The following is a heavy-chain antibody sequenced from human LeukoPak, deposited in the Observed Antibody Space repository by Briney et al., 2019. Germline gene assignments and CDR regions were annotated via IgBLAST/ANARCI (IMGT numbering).Heavy chain of an antibody. V-gene: IGHV1-46*02. CDR3: ARGDIVVVPAANRGFDP. J-gene: IGHJ5*02. CDR1: GYSFNSHH. CDR2: NFFHDGTT. D-gene: IGHD2-2*01. Sequence: ASVKVSCKTSGYSFNSHHVHWVRQAPGQGLEWMGINFFHDGTTSNTQKFPGRLTMTRDTSTSTVYMELSSLRSEDTAVYYCARGDIVVVPAANRGFDPWGQGTLVTVSS.